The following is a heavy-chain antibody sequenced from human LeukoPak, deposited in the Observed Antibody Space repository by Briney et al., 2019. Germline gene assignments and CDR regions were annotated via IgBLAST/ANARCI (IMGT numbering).Heavy chain of an antibody. CDR1: GFTFSSYS. J-gene: IGHJ6*03. CDR2: ISSSSSTI. CDR3: ARDLDQYDYVWGSYRYLSYYYYMDV. Sequence: PGGSLRLSCAASGFTFSSYSMNWVRQAPGKGLEWVSYISSSSSTIYYADSVKGRFTISRDNAKNSLYLQMNSLRAEDTAVYYCARDLDQYDYVWGSYRYLSYYYYMDVWGKGTTVTVSS. D-gene: IGHD3-16*02. V-gene: IGHV3-48*01.